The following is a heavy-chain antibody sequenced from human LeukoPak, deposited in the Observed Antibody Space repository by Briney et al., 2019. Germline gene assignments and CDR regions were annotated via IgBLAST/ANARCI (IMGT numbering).Heavy chain of an antibody. D-gene: IGHD1-26*01. V-gene: IGHV4-59*01. J-gene: IGHJ4*02. CDR3: AGSGSYYYFEY. CDR2: IYYSGGT. CDR1: GGSIGSYY. Sequence: SETLSLTCTVSGGSIGSYYWIWIRQPPGKGLEWIGYIYYSGGTNYNPSLKSRVTISVDTSKNQFSLKLNSVTAADTAVYYCAGSGSYYYFEYWGQGALVTVSS.